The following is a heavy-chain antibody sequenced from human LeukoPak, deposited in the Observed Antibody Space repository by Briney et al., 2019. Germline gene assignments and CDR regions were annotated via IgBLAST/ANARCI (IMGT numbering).Heavy chain of an antibody. J-gene: IGHJ4*02. D-gene: IGHD6-19*01. CDR2: IRYDGSNK. V-gene: IGHV3-30*02. CDR3: AKRDTSGWPPVGLGY. Sequence: GGSLRLSCAASGFTFSSYGIHRVRQAPGKGLEWVAFIRYDGSNKYYADSVKGRFTISRDNSKNTLYLQMNSLRAEDTAVYYCAKRDTSGWPPVGLGYWGQGTLVTVSS. CDR1: GFTFSSYG.